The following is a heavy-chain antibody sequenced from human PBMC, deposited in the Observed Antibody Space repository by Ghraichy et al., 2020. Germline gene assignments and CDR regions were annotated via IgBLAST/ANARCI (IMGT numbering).Heavy chain of an antibody. CDR2: IYYSGST. Sequence: SETLSLTCTVSGGSVSGYYWSWVRQPPGKGLDWIGYIYYSGSTKYNPSLRSRVAISVDTSKNQFSLRLSAVTAADTAIYYCARMYYWKRDHWGQGTLVTVSS. CDR3: ARMYYWKRDH. CDR1: GGSVSGYY. V-gene: IGHV4-59*02. J-gene: IGHJ4*02. D-gene: IGHD2-8*01.